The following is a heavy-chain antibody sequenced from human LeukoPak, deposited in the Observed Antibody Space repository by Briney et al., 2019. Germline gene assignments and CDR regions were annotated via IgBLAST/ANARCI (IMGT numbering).Heavy chain of an antibody. Sequence: SVKVSCKASGGTFSSYAISWVRQAPGQGLEWMGGIIPIFGTANYAQKFQGRVTITTDESTSTAYMELSSLRSEDTAVYYCASSIEMAAITFDYWGQGTLVTVSS. V-gene: IGHV1-69*05. D-gene: IGHD5-24*01. CDR1: GGTFSSYA. J-gene: IGHJ4*02. CDR2: IIPIFGTA. CDR3: ASSIEMAAITFDY.